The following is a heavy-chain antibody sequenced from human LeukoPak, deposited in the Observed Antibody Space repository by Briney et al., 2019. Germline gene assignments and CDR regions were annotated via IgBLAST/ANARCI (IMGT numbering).Heavy chain of an antibody. CDR1: GDIVYSGSSA. CDR3: ARNLRPDFDY. J-gene: IGHJ4*02. V-gene: IGHV6-1*01. Sequence: SQTLSLTCAISGDIVYSGSSAWSWIRQSPSRGLEWLGRTYYRSKWNHDYAESVKSRITINPDTSKNEFSLQLNSVTPEDTAVYCCARNLRPDFDYWGQGTLVTVSS. CDR2: TYYRSKWNH.